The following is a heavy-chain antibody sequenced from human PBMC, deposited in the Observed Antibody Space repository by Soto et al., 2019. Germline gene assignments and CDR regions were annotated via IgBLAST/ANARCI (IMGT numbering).Heavy chain of an antibody. D-gene: IGHD3-3*01. V-gene: IGHV1-69*05. CDR2: IVPMFGTA. Sequence: QVQLVQSGAEVKKPGSSVNVSCKTSGGTFGNSAVAWVRQAPGQGLEWLGGIVPMFGTANYAPKFQGRLTFTPDDWTSTAYMEPRGLRFDDTALYYGARDGDPDSAFWRGPRGGGRFDPWGEGALVTVSS. CDR3: ARDGDPDSAFWRGPRGGGRFDP. J-gene: IGHJ5*02. CDR1: GGTFGNSA.